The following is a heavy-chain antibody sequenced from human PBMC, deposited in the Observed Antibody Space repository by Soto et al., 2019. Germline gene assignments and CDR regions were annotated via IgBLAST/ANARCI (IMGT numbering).Heavy chain of an antibody. D-gene: IGHD3-10*01. CDR1: GGTFSSYA. CDR3: ALRREGSRYGFNAWGY. Sequence: QVQLVQSGAEVKKPGSSVKVSCKASGGTFSSYAISWVRQAPGQGLEWMGGIIPIFGTANYAQKFQGRVTSTADKSTSTADMELSSLRSEDTAVYYCALRREGSRYGFNAWGYLGQGTLVTVSS. V-gene: IGHV1-69*06. CDR2: IIPIFGTA. J-gene: IGHJ4*02.